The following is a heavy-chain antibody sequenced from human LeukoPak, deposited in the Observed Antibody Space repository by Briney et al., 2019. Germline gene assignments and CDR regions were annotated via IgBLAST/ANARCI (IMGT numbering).Heavy chain of an antibody. CDR2: ISGSGGST. CDR3: AKALCSGGSCYGVGWFDP. V-gene: IGHV3-23*01. J-gene: IGHJ5*02. D-gene: IGHD2-15*01. CDR1: GFTFSSYA. Sequence: GGSLRLSCAASGFTFSSYAMSWVRQAPGKGLEWVSAISGSGGSTYYADSVKGRFTISRDNSKNTLYLQMNSLRAEDTAVYYCAKALCSGGSCYGVGWFDPWGQGTLDTVSS.